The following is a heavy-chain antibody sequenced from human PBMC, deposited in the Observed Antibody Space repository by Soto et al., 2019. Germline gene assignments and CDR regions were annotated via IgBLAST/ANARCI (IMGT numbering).Heavy chain of an antibody. CDR1: GGSISSGDNY. CDR2: IYYSGST. D-gene: IGHD5-18*01. V-gene: IGHV4-30-4*01. Sequence: QVQLQESGPGLVKPSQTLSLTCTVSGGSISSGDNYWSWIRQPPGKGLEWIGYIYYSGSTYYNPSLKSRVTISVDTSKNQFSLKLNSVTAADTAVYHCASNSYGYIFYDSWGQGTLVTVSS. CDR3: ASNSYGYIFYDS. J-gene: IGHJ4*02.